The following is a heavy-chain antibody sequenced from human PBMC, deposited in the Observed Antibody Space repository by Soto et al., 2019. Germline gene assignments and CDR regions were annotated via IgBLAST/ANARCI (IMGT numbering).Heavy chain of an antibody. D-gene: IGHD3-10*01. V-gene: IGHV4-59*08. CDR1: GGSISSYY. J-gene: IGHJ3*02. CDR2: IYYSGST. Sequence: PSETLSLTCTVSGGSISSYYWSWIRQPPGKGLEWIGYIYYSGSTNYNPSLKSRVTISVDTSKNQFSLKLSSVTAADTAVYYCASRGYYYGSGSMDDAFDIWGQGTMVTVSS. CDR3: ASRGYYYGSGSMDDAFDI.